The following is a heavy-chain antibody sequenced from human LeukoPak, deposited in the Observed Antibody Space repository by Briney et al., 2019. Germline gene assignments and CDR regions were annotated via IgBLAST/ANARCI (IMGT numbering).Heavy chain of an antibody. CDR2: INPTGGST. CDR1: GYTFPSYF. Sequence: ASVKVSCKASGYTFPSYFMHWVRQAPGQGLEWMGIINPTGGSTTYAQKFQGRVTMTRDTSTSTVYMELSSLRSDDMAVYYCARTAARRFDYWGQGTLVTDSS. CDR3: ARTAARRFDY. D-gene: IGHD6-6*01. V-gene: IGHV1-46*01. J-gene: IGHJ4*02.